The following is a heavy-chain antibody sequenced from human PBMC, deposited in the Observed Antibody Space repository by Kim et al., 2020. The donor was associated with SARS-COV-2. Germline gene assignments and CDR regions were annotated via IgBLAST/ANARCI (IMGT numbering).Heavy chain of an antibody. CDR3: ARDASGSSGLFDY. D-gene: IGHD3-22*01. CDR2: ISSSSSYI. J-gene: IGHJ4*02. Sequence: GGSLRLSCAASGFTFSSYSMNWVRQAPGKGLEWVSSISSSSSYIYYADSVKGRFTISRDNAKNSLYLQMNSLRAEDTAVYYCARDASGSSGLFDYWGQGTLVTVSS. V-gene: IGHV3-21*01. CDR1: GFTFSSYS.